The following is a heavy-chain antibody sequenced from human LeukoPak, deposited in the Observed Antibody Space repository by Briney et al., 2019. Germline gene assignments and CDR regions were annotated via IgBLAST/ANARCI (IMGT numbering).Heavy chain of an antibody. D-gene: IGHD2-15*01. CDR3: ARGSTYCSGGSCYSDWFDP. V-gene: IGHV4-30-4*01. CDR2: IYYTGST. J-gene: IGHJ5*02. Sequence: SQTLSLTCTVSGGAISSGDYYWNWIRQPPGKGLEWIGYIYYTGSTYYNASLKSRVIISVDTSKNQFSLKLSSVTAADTAVYYCARGSTYCSGGSCYSDWFDPWGQGTLVTVSS. CDR1: GGAISSGDYY.